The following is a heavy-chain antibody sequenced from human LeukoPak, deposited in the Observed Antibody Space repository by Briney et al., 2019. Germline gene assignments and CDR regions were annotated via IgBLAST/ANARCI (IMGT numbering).Heavy chain of an antibody. D-gene: IGHD4-17*01. Sequence: HGESLKISCKGSGYSFTSYWISWVRQMPGQGLEWMGRIDPSDSYTNYSPSFQGHVTISADKSISTAYLQWSSLKASDTAMYYCARLRYGDYPSLVDYWGQGTLVTVSS. CDR2: IDPSDSYT. CDR1: GYSFTSYW. J-gene: IGHJ4*02. V-gene: IGHV5-10-1*01. CDR3: ARLRYGDYPSLVDY.